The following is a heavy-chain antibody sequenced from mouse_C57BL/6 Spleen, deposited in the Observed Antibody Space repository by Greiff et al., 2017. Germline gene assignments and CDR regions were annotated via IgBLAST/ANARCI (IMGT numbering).Heavy chain of an antibody. D-gene: IGHD2-13*01. Sequence: EVKLVESGGDLVKPGGSLKLSCAASGFTFSRYGMSWVRKTPDKRLEWVATISSGGSYTYYPDSVKGRFTISRDNSKNTLYLQMSSLKSEDTAMYYCARQDCDFCCFDVWCRGTAVTVSA. J-gene: IGHJ1*03. V-gene: IGHV5-6*02. CDR2: ISSGGSYT. CDR3: ARQDCDFCCFDV. CDR1: GFTFSRYG.